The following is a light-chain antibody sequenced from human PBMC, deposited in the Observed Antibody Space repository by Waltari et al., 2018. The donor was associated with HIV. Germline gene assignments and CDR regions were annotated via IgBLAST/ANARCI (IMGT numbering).Light chain of an antibody. CDR3: QQYETNPYT. Sequence: DIQMTQPPSTLSPSVGDRITITCRASQTVNRWLAWFQQRPGKAPKLLIYQASNLQNGVPSRFSGSGSGTEFTLTISSLQPDDSATYYCQQYETNPYTFGQGTKLQIK. CDR1: QTVNRW. CDR2: QAS. V-gene: IGKV1-5*03. J-gene: IGKJ2*01.